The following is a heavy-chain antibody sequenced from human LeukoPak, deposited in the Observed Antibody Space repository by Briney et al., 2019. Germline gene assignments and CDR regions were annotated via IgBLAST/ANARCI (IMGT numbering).Heavy chain of an antibody. D-gene: IGHD3-3*01. V-gene: IGHV3-66*01. CDR2: IYSGGST. CDR1: GFTVSSNY. Sequence: GGSLRLSCAASGFTVSSNYMSWVRQAPGKGLEWVSVIYSGGSTYYADSVKGRFTISRDNAKNSLHLQMDSLSAEDTAVYYCARDSWSGYYTEDWGQGALVIVSS. CDR3: ARDSWSGYYTED. J-gene: IGHJ4*02.